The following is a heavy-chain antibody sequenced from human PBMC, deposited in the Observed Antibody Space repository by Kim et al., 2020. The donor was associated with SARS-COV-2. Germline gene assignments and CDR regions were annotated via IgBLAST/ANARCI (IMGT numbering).Heavy chain of an antibody. CDR1: GFTFSSYG. J-gene: IGHJ6*02. Sequence: GGSLRLSCAASGFTFSSYGMHWVRQAPGKGLEWVAVIWYDGSNKYYADSVKGRFTISRDNSKNTLYLQMNSLRAEDTAVYYCAREIAITRLVQIGYYYGMDVWGQGTTVTVSS. D-gene: IGHD6-19*01. CDR3: AREIAITRLVQIGYYYGMDV. V-gene: IGHV3-33*01. CDR2: IWYDGSNK.